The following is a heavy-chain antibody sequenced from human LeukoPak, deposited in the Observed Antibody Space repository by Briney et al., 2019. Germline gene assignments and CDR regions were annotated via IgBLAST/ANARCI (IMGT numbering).Heavy chain of an antibody. D-gene: IGHD3-10*01. CDR2: VKSDGSNP. Sequence: GGSLRLSCAASRFSFSNYWMHWVRQAPGEGLVWVSRVKSDGSNPSYADSVKGRSTISRDNAENMLYLQMNTLGAEDTAVYYCARDIVSGSGSLDYWGQGTLVTVSS. V-gene: IGHV3-74*01. CDR3: ARDIVSGSGSLDY. CDR1: RFSFSNYW. J-gene: IGHJ4*02.